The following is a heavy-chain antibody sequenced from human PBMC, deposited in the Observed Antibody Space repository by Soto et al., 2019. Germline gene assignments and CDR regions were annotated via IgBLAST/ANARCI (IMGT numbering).Heavy chain of an antibody. CDR1: GGSFSGYY. V-gene: IGHV4-34*01. J-gene: IGHJ5*02. Sequence: SETLSLTCAVYGGSFSGYYWSWIRQPPGKGLEWIGEINHSGSTNYNPSLKSRVTISVDTSKNQFSLKLSSVTAADTAVYYCARWRRAPAARLDPWGQGTLVTVSS. CDR3: ARWRRAPAARLDP. D-gene: IGHD2-2*01. CDR2: INHSGST.